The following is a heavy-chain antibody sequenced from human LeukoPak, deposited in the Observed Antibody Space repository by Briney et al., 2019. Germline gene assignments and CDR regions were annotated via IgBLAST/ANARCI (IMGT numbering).Heavy chain of an antibody. J-gene: IGHJ4*02. D-gene: IGHD2-15*01. CDR3: ARSGLSRFDY. CDR2: FSGSGGST. V-gene: IGHV3-23*01. CDR1: GFTFSSYG. Sequence: GGSLRLSCAASGFTFSSYGMSWVRQAPGRGLEWVSAFSGSGGSTYYAVSVKGRFTISRDNSKNTLYLQMNSLRAEDTAVYYCARSGLSRFDYWGQGTLVTVSS.